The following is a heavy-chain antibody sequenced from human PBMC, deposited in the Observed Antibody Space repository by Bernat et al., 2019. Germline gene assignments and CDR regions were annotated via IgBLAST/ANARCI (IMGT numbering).Heavy chain of an antibody. V-gene: IGHV4-4*02. CDR3: ARDPVAAVGTAFDI. D-gene: IGHD6-13*01. CDR2: IYHNGNI. CDR1: GDSISSSAW. J-gene: IGHJ3*02. Sequence: QVQLQESGPQLVKPSGTLSLTCVVSGDSISSSAWWSWVRQPPGKGREGIAEIYHNGNINYNPSLRRLVTISIDKSKNQISLRLSSVTAADTAVYYCARDPVAAVGTAFDIWGQGTMVTVSS.